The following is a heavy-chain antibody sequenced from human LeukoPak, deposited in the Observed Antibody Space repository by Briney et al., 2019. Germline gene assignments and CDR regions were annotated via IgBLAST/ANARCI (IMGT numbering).Heavy chain of an antibody. J-gene: IGHJ3*02. CDR3: VREYSSSSGRAFDI. CDR1: GFTFSSYL. Sequence: GGSLRLSCAASGFTFSSYLMHWVRQAPGKGLVWVSRISTDGSSTNSADSVKGRFTISRDNAKNTLYLQMNSLRAEDTAVYYCVREYSSSSGRAFDIWGQGKMVTVSP. D-gene: IGHD6-6*01. V-gene: IGHV3-74*01. CDR2: ISTDGSST.